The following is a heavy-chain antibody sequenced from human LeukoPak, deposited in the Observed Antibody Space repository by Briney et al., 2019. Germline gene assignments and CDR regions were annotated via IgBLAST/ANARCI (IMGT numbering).Heavy chain of an antibody. CDR1: GGSISSYY. Sequence: SETLSLTCTVSGGSISSYYWSWIRQPPGKGLEWIGYIYYSGSTSYSGSTSYNPSLKSRFTISVDTSKNQFSLKMSSVTAADTAVYYCARGRGYCSTTNCLYWFDPWGQGTLVTVSS. CDR2: IYYSGSTSYSGST. J-gene: IGHJ5*02. D-gene: IGHD2-2*01. CDR3: ARGRGYCSTTNCLYWFDP. V-gene: IGHV4-59*01.